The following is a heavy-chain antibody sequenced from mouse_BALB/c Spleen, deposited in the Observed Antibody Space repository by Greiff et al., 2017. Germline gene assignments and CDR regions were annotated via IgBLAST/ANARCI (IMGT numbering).Heavy chain of an antibody. J-gene: IGHJ3*01. Sequence: QVQLKQSGAELAKPGASVKMSCKASGYTFTSYWMHWVKQRPGQGLEWIGYINPSTGYTEYNQKFKDKATLTADKSSSTAYMQLSSLTSEDSAVYYCARGNLGRFAYWGQGTLVTVSA. CDR3: ARGNLGRFAY. CDR2: INPSTGYT. V-gene: IGHV1-7*01. D-gene: IGHD4-1*01. CDR1: GYTFTSYW.